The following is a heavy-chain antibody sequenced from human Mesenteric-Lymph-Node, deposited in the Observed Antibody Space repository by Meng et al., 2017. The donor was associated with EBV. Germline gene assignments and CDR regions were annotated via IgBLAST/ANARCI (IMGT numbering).Heavy chain of an antibody. J-gene: IGHJ4*02. V-gene: IGHV3-11*01. Sequence: QGQLVESGGGLVKPGGSLRLSCEASGFTFSDYYMSWIRQAPGKGLEWVSYISPSGDAIYLADSVKGRFTISRDNAKDSLHLQMDSLRVEDTAVYWCASFEERDFWGQGTLVTVSS. CDR3: ASFEERDF. D-gene: IGHD1-26*01. CDR2: ISPSGDAI. CDR1: GFTFSDYY.